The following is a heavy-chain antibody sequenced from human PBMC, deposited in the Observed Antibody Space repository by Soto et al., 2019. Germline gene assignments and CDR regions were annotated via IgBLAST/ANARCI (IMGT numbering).Heavy chain of an antibody. Sequence: GGSLRLSCAASGFTFSSYWMHWVRQAPGKGLVWVSRINSDGSSTSYADSVKGRFTISRDNAKNTLYLQMNSLRAEDTAVYYCARAWYSSSWYERKPKPGWFDPWGQGTLVTVSS. CDR2: INSDGSST. V-gene: IGHV3-74*01. CDR1: GFTFSSYW. D-gene: IGHD6-13*01. J-gene: IGHJ5*02. CDR3: ARAWYSSSWYERKPKPGWFDP.